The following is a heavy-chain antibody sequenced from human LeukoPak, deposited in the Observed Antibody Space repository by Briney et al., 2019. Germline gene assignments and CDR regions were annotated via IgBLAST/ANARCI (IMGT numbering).Heavy chain of an antibody. V-gene: IGHV3-23*01. CDR2: SSGSGDRR. J-gene: IGHJ4*02. CDR3: ARELGATDY. CDR1: GFTFSIYA. Sequence: GGSLRLSCAASGFTFSIYAMSWVRQAPGKGLEWVSASSGSGDRRYYADSVKGRFTISRDNSKNTLYLQMNSLRAEDTAVYYCARELGATDYWGQGTLVTVSS. D-gene: IGHD1-26*01.